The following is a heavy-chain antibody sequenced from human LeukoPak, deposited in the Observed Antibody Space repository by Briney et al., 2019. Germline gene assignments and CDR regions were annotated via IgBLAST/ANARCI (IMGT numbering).Heavy chain of an antibody. V-gene: IGHV7-4-1*02. J-gene: IGHJ4*02. CDR3: ARDLEDQTTSSKGLGY. CDR2: INTNTGNP. CDR1: GYTFTSYA. D-gene: IGHD6-6*01. Sequence: ASVKVSCKASGYTFTSYAMNWVRQAPGQGLEWMGWINTNTGNPTYAQGFTGRFVLSLDTSVSTAYLQISSLKAEDTAVYYCARDLEDQTTSSKGLGYWGQGTLVTVSS.